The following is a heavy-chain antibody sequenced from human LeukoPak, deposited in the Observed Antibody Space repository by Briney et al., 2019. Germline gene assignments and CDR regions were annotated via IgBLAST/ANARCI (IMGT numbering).Heavy chain of an antibody. CDR1: GDSVSSNSAA. Sequence: SQTLSLTCAISGDSVSSNSAAWNWIRQSPPRGLEWLVRTYYRSKWYNDYAVSVKSRITINPDTSKNQFSLQLNSVTPEDTAVYYCARDEWYYDYVWGSYRFSYFDYWGQGTLVTVSS. V-gene: IGHV6-1*01. CDR2: TYYRSKWYN. CDR3: ARDEWYYDYVWGSYRFSYFDY. D-gene: IGHD3-16*02. J-gene: IGHJ4*02.